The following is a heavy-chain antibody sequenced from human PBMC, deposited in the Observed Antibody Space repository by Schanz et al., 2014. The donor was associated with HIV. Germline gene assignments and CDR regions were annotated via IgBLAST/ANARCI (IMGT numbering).Heavy chain of an antibody. CDR1: GFTFSSYA. Sequence: EVQLLESGGGLVQPGGSLRLSCAASGFTFSSYAMSWVRQAPGKGLEWVSAISGSGGNTYYADSVKGRFTISRDNSKNMLFLQMNSLRAEDTAVYYCAKDISNYYDSSAFDYWGQGTLVSVPS. CDR3: AKDISNYYDSSAFDY. J-gene: IGHJ4*02. CDR2: ISGSGGNT. D-gene: IGHD3-22*01. V-gene: IGHV3-23*01.